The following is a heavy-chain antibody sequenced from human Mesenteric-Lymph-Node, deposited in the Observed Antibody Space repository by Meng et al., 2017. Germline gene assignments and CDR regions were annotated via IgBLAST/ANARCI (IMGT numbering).Heavy chain of an antibody. CDR2: ISAGGGST. Sequence: GESLKISCVASEYTFRIYAMSWVRQAPGKGLEWVSAISAGGGSTYYADSVKGRFTISRDNSKNTLYLQMNSLRAEDTAVYYCAYPPRVVLGAVQQLAYYNLDYWGQGTLVTVSS. V-gene: IGHV3-23*01. D-gene: IGHD6-13*01. J-gene: IGHJ4*02. CDR1: EYTFRIYA. CDR3: AYPPRVVLGAVQQLAYYNLDY.